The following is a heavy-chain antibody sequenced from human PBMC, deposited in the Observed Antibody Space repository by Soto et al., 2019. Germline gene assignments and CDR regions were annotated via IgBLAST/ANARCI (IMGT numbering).Heavy chain of an antibody. Sequence: QVQLVQSGAEVKKPGSSVKVSCKASGGTFSSYTISWVRQAPGQGLEWMGRIIPILGIANYAQKFQGRVTINAEKSKSTAYMELSSMRSEDTAVYYCARDYPTPYGDSNFDYWGQGTLVTVSS. CDR3: ARDYPTPYGDSNFDY. CDR1: GGTFSSYT. CDR2: IIPILGIA. V-gene: IGHV1-69*08. D-gene: IGHD4-17*01. J-gene: IGHJ4*02.